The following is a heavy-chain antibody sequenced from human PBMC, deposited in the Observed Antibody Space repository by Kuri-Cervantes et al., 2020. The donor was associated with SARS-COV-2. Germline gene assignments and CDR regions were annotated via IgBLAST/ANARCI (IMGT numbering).Heavy chain of an antibody. CDR1: GGSFSGYY. J-gene: IGHJ1*01. CDR2: INHSGST. Sequence: GSLRLSCAVCGGSFSGYYWSWIRQPPGKGLEWIGEINHSGSTNYNPSLKSRVTISVDTSKNQFSLKLSSVTAADTAVYYCARVSDSGSPRHPYFQHWGQGTLVTVSS. V-gene: IGHV4-34*01. CDR3: ARVSDSGSPRHPYFQH. D-gene: IGHD1-26*01.